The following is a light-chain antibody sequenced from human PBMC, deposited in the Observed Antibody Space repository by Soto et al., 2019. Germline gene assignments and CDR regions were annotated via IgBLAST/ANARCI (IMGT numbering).Light chain of an antibody. V-gene: IGLV2-23*01. J-gene: IGLJ1*01. CDR2: EGS. CDR3: CSYAGSSTLYV. Sequence: QSALTQPASVSGSPGQSITISCTGTSSDVGSYNLVSWYQQHPGKAPKLMIYEGSKRPSGVSNRFSGSKSGNTASLTISGLQAEDEADYYSCSYAGSSTLYVFGTGTEVTVL. CDR1: SSDVGSYNL.